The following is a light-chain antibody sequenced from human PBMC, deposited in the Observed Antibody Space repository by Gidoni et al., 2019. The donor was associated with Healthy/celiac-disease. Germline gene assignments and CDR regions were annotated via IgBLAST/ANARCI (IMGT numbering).Light chain of an antibody. CDR1: SGSIASNY. CDR3: QSYDSSNLWV. V-gene: IGLV6-57*01. CDR2: EDH. J-gene: IGLJ3*02. Sequence: SPGKTVTISCTRSSGSIASNYVQWYQQRPGSSPTTVIYEDHQRHSGVPDRFSGSIDSSSTSASLTLSGLKTEDEADYFCQSYDSSNLWVFGGGTKLTVL.